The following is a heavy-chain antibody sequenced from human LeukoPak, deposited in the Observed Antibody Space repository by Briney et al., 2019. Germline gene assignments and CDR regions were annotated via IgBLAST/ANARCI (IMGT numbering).Heavy chain of an antibody. J-gene: IGHJ5*02. Sequence: GGSLRPSCAASGFSFSSYWMTWVRQAPGKGLEWVANIKQDGNEKYYVDSVKGRFTISRDNAKNSLYLQMNRLRAEDTAVYYCARVYNDFWNGGKIDPWGQGTQVTVSA. CDR3: ARVYNDFWNGGKIDP. CDR2: IKQDGNEK. V-gene: IGHV3-7*01. D-gene: IGHD3-3*01. CDR1: GFSFSSYW.